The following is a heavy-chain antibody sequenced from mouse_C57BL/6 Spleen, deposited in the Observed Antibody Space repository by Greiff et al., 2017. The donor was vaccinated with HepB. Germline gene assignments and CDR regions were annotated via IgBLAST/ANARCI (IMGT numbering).Heavy chain of an antibody. CDR3: ARAPLYYYGSSEGYFDV. CDR2: ISYDGSN. Sequence: ESGPGLVKPSQSLSLTCSVTGYSITSGYYWNWIRQFPGNKLEWMGYISYDGSNNYNPSLKNRISITRDTSKNQFFLKLNSVTTEDTATYYCARAPLYYYGSSEGYFDVWGTGTTVTVSS. CDR1: GYSITSGYY. V-gene: IGHV3-6*01. J-gene: IGHJ1*03. D-gene: IGHD1-1*01.